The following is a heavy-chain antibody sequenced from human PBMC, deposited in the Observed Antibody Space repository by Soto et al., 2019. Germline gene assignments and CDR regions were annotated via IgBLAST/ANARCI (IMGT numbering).Heavy chain of an antibody. Sequence: SETLSLTCLVSGDSISSSSYYWGWIRQPPGKGLEWIGSIYYSGTTYYNPSLKSRVTISVDTSKNQFSLNLTSVTAADTAIFYCARQRYSSTSFGSWGQGTMVTVSS. CDR2: IYYSGTT. D-gene: IGHD2-2*01. CDR3: ARQRYSSTSFGS. V-gene: IGHV4-39*01. CDR1: GDSISSSSYY. J-gene: IGHJ4*02.